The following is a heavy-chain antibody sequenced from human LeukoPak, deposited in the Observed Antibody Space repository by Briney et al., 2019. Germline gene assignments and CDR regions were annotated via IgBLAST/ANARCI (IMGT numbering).Heavy chain of an antibody. Sequence: ASVKVSCKASGYTFTSYGISWVRQAPGQGLEWMGWISAYNGNTNYAQKLQGRVTMTTDTSTSTAYMELRSLRSDDTAVYYCARVPLPGYSGYDLYDWGQGTLVTVSS. CDR1: GYTFTSYG. J-gene: IGHJ4*02. D-gene: IGHD5-12*01. CDR3: ARVPLPGYSGYDLYD. V-gene: IGHV1-18*01. CDR2: ISAYNGNT.